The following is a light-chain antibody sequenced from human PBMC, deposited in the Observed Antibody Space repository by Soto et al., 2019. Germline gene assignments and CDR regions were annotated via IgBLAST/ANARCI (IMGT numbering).Light chain of an antibody. CDR3: QQSYNTPLT. Sequence: IEVTQSPSSLAASLGDRVTITCRASQTIGTYVNWYRQKSGAAPELLIYDASTLLSGVPSRFRGGASGTDFTLTISSLQLDDFETYYCQQSYNTPLTVGQGTKVDIK. V-gene: IGKV1-39*01. CDR2: DAS. CDR1: QTIGTY. J-gene: IGKJ1*01.